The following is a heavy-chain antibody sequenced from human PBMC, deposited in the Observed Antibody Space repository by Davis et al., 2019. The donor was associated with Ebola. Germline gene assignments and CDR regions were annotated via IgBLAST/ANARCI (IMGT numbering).Heavy chain of an antibody. D-gene: IGHD2-21*02. CDR1: GYTFTSYA. J-gene: IGHJ4*02. Sequence: AASVKVSCKASGYTFTSYAMHWVRQAPGHSLEWMGWINAGSGDTSYPQTFQGRLTFTRDTSANTAYMELSGLSSEDTAVYYCAAIETDFDSWGQGTLVTVSS. V-gene: IGHV1-3*01. CDR2: INAGSGDT. CDR3: AAIETDFDS.